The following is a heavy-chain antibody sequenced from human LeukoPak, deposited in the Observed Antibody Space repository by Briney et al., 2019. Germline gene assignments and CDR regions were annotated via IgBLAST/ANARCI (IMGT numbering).Heavy chain of an antibody. J-gene: IGHJ4*02. CDR2: ISGDGDST. V-gene: IGHV3-43*02. CDR1: GFXFDDYA. CDR3: AKDLIEINYGGNSHSSY. Sequence: GGSLRLSCAASGFXFDDYAMHWVRQAPGKGLEWVSLISGDGDSTYYADSVKGRFTISRDNSKNSLYLQMNSLRTEDTALYYCAKDLIEINYGGNSHSSYWGQGTLVTVSS. D-gene: IGHD4-23*01.